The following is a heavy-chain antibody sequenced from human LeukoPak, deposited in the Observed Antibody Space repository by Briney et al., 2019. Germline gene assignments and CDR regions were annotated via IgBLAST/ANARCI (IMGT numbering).Heavy chain of an antibody. CDR2: IYTSGST. Sequence: SETLSLTCTVSGGSISSGSYYWSWIRQPAGKGLEWIGRIYTSGSTNYNPSLKSRVTISVDTSKNQFSLKLSSVTAADTAVYYCARDGSHYGDPYWGQGTLVTVSS. D-gene: IGHD4-17*01. J-gene: IGHJ4*02. V-gene: IGHV4-61*02. CDR3: ARDGSHYGDPY. CDR1: GGSISSGSYY.